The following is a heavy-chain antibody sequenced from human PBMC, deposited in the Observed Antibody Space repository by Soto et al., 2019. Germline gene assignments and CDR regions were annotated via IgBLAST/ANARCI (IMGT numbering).Heavy chain of an antibody. CDR3: AKDRGVYCNCGSCYLNWFDP. J-gene: IGHJ5*02. V-gene: IGHV3-23*01. D-gene: IGHD2-15*01. CDR2: ISGSGFST. Sequence: EVQLLESGGGLVQPGGSLRLSCTASEFTFSNYAMSWVRQAPGRGLEWVSSISGSGFSTYYADSVKGRFTISRDNSKSTLYLQMNSLRAEDTAVYYCAKDRGVYCNCGSCYLNWFDPWGQGTLVTVSS. CDR1: EFTFSNYA.